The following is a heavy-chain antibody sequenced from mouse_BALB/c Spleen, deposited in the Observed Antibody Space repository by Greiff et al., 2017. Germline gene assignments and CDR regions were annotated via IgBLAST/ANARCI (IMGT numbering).Heavy chain of an antibody. D-gene: IGHD1-2*01. CDR2: ISSGSSTI. V-gene: IGHV5-17*02. J-gene: IGHJ4*01. Sequence: EVKLMESGGGLVQPGGSRKLSCAASGFTFSSFGMHWVRQAPEKGLEWVAYISSGSSTIYYADTVKGRFTISRDNPKNTLFLQMTSLRSEDTAMYYCARSRNYYGPGYAMDYWGQGTSVTVSS. CDR1: GFTFSSFG. CDR3: ARSRNYYGPGYAMDY.